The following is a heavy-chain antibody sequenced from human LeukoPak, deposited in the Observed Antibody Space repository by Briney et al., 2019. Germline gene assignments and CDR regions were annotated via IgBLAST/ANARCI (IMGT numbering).Heavy chain of an antibody. CDR2: INPNSGDT. Sequence: ASVKVSCKASGYTFTDYYLHWVRQAPGQGFEWMGWINPNSGDTNYAQKFQGRVAMTRDTSISTAHMEMSRLRSDDTAVYYCARANFLYCSSTTCLFDYWGQGTLVTVSS. J-gene: IGHJ4*02. V-gene: IGHV1-2*02. D-gene: IGHD2-2*01. CDR1: GYTFTDYY. CDR3: ARANFLYCSSTTCLFDY.